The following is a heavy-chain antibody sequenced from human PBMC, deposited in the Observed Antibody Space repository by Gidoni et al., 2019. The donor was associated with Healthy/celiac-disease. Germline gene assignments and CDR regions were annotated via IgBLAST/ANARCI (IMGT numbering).Heavy chain of an antibody. D-gene: IGHD2-15*01. CDR1: GGSISSYY. Sequence: QVQLQESGPGLVKPSEPLSLTCTVSGGSISSYYWSWIRQPPGKGLEWIGYIYYSGSTNYNPSLKSRVTISVDTSKNQFSLKLSSVTAADTAVYYCARGEDCSGGSCYPIMDVWGKGTTVTVSS. J-gene: IGHJ6*03. V-gene: IGHV4-59*01. CDR2: IYYSGST. CDR3: ARGEDCSGGSCYPIMDV.